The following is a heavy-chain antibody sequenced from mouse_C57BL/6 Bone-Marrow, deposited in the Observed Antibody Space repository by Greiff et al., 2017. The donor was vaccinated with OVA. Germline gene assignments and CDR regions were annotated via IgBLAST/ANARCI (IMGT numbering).Heavy chain of an antibody. Sequence: VKLQQPGAELVKPGASVKMSCKASGYPFTSYWITWVKQRPGQGLEWVGDIYPGSGSTNYNEKVKSKATLTVDTSSSTAYMQLSSLTSEDSSVYYCAPSTMITPYYFDYWGQGTTLTVSS. J-gene: IGHJ2*01. V-gene: IGHV1-55*01. CDR2: IYPGSGST. CDR3: APSTMITPYYFDY. CDR1: GYPFTSYW. D-gene: IGHD2-4*01.